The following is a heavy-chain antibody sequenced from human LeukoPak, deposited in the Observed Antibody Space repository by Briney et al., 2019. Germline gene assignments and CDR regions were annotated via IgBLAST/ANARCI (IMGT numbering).Heavy chain of an antibody. CDR3: ATDMVGPYYGSGISAVQQNAFDI. V-gene: IGHV1-69*06. CDR1: GGTFSSYA. J-gene: IGHJ3*02. CDR2: IIPIFGTA. D-gene: IGHD3-10*01. Sequence: SVKVSCKASGGTFSSYAISWVRQAPGQGLEWMGGIIPIFGTANYAQKFQGRVTMTEDTSTDTAYMELSSLRSEDTAVYYCATDMVGPYYGSGISAVQQNAFDIWGQGTMVTVSS.